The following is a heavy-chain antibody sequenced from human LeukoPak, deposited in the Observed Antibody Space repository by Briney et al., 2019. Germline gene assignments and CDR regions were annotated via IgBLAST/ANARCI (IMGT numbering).Heavy chain of an antibody. CDR1: GFTFSSYA. CDR2: ISWNGGSI. Sequence: GGSLRLSCAASGFTFSSYAMHWVRQPPGKGLEWVSGISWNGGSIGYADSVKGRITISRDNAKNSLYLQMNSLRAEDTALYYCAKSLSYFDWSPLNYWGQGTLVTVSS. V-gene: IGHV3-9*01. J-gene: IGHJ4*02. CDR3: AKSLSYFDWSPLNY. D-gene: IGHD3-9*01.